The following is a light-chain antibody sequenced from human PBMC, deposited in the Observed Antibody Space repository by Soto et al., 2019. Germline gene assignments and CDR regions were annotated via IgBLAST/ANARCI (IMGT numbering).Light chain of an antibody. CDR3: QQYYSTPLT. J-gene: IGKJ4*01. CDR2: WAS. Sequence: DIVMTQSPDSLAVSLGERATINCKSSQSVLYSSNNKNYLXWYQQKPGQPPKLLIYWASTRESGVPDRFSGSGXGTDFTLTISSLQAEDVAVYYCQQYYSTPLTFGGGTKVEIK. CDR1: QSVLYSSNNKNY. V-gene: IGKV4-1*01.